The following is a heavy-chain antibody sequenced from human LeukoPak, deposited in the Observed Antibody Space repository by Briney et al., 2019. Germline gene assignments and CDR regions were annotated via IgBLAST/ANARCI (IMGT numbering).Heavy chain of an antibody. D-gene: IGHD3-22*01. CDR2: ISGSGGST. CDR1: GFTFDSYA. CDR3: AKSSAYYYDSSGYYYLDN. Sequence: GGSLRLSCAASGFTFDSYAMNWVRQAPGKGLEWVSAISGSGGSTYYTDSVRGRFTISRDNSKNTLYLHMNSLRAEDTAVYYCAKSSAYYYDSSGYYYLDNWGQGTLVTVSS. J-gene: IGHJ4*02. V-gene: IGHV3-23*01.